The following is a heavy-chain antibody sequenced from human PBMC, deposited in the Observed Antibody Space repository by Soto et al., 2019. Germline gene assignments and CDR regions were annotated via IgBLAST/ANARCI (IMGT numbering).Heavy chain of an antibody. V-gene: IGHV4-39*01. D-gene: IGHD4-17*01. J-gene: IGHJ3*02. CDR1: GGSISSSSYY. CDR3: ARRGNYGDYRLRNAFDI. CDR2: IYYSGST. Sequence: SETLSLTCTVSGGSISSSSYYWGWIRQPPGKGLEWIGSIYYSGSTYYNPSLKSRVTISVDTSKNQFSLKLSSVTAADTAVYYCARRGNYGDYRLRNAFDIWGQGTMVTVSS.